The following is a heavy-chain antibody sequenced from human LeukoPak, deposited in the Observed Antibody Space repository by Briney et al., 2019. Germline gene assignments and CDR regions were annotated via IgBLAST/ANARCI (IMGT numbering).Heavy chain of an antibody. J-gene: IGHJ4*02. D-gene: IGHD3-22*01. Sequence: SETLSLTCAVYGGSFSGYYWIWLRQPPGKGLEWIGEINHSGSTNYNPSLKSRVTISVDTSKNQFSLKLSSVTAAETAVYYCARGHKGSYYDGSGSPDYWGQGTLVTVSS. CDR1: GGSFSGYY. CDR2: INHSGST. CDR3: ARGHKGSYYDGSGSPDY. V-gene: IGHV4-34*01.